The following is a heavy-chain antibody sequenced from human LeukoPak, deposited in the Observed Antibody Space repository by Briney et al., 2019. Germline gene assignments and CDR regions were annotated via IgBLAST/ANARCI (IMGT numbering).Heavy chain of an antibody. D-gene: IGHD5-24*01. V-gene: IGHV1-46*01. CDR1: GYTLTSYY. CDR3: ARALRMATIPGVNMNYFDF. CDR2: INPIGGST. Sequence: ASVKVSCKASGYTLTSYYMHWVRQAPRKGVEWMGIINPIGGSTIYAQKFQGRVTMTRDTSTNTVYMELSSLRSEDTAVYYCARALRMATIPGVNMNYFDFWGQGTLVTVSS. J-gene: IGHJ4*02.